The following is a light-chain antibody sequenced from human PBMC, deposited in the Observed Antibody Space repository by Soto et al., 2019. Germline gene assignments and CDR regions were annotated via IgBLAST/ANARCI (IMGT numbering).Light chain of an antibody. V-gene: IGKV3-11*01. J-gene: IGKJ5*01. CDR2: DAS. CDR1: LSVSVY. CDR3: HQRQYWPPIT. Sequence: VVLTQSPATLSLSPGERATLSCRTSLSVSVYLDWYQQKPGQAPRLLISDASNRATGIPARFSGSGSGIDFTLTISSLEPEDFAVYYCHQRQYWPPITFGQGTRLEI.